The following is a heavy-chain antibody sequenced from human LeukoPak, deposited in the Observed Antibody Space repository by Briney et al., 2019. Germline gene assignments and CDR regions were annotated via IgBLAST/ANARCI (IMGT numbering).Heavy chain of an antibody. CDR2: IYHSGST. CDR1: GYSISSGYY. D-gene: IGHD2/OR15-2a*01. J-gene: IGHJ6*03. Sequence: ASETLSLTCAVSGYSISSGYYWGWIRQPPGKGLEWIGSIYHSGSTYYNPSLKSRVTISVDTSKNHFSLKLSSVTAADSAVYYCARRVQRGPPYFYYYMDVWGKGTTVTVSS. V-gene: IGHV4-38-2*01. CDR3: ARRVQRGPPYFYYYMDV.